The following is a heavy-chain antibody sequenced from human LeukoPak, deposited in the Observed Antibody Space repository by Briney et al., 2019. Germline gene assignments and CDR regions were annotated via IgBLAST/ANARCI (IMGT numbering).Heavy chain of an antibody. D-gene: IGHD6-19*01. Sequence: SETLSLTCAVSAGSITSSRWWYWGRQPPGKGLVGIGEVPEGGATKYNPSLKGRVTISADTSSNQFSLKLTSVTAADTSVYYCARGPGGVVAGVRRWGVHLDYWGQGNLVTVSS. J-gene: IGHJ4*02. CDR2: VPEGGAT. CDR3: ARGPGGVVAGVRRWGVHLDY. CDR1: AGSITSSRW. V-gene: IGHV4-4*02.